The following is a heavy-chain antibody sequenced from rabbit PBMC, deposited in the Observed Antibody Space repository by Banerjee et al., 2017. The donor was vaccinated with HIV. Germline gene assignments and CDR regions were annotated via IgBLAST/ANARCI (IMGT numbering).Heavy chain of an antibody. D-gene: IGHD4-2*01. CDR1: GFSFSSSYW. CDR3: TRVLVVAGTYCISL. Sequence: QSLEESGGDLVKPGASLTLTCTASGFSFSSSYWICWVRQAPGKGLGWIACIDGVSSGRTYYANWVKGRFSISKTSSPAVTLQMTSLTASDTSPYYCTRVLVVAGTYCISLWGPGTLVTVS. CDR2: IDGVSSGRT. J-gene: IGHJ4*01. V-gene: IGHV1S40*01.